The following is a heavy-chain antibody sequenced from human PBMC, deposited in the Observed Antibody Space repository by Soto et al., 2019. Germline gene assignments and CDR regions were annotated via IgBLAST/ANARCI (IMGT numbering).Heavy chain of an antibody. Sequence: SETLSLTCTVSGGSISSYYWSWIRQPPGKGLEWIGYIYYSGSTNYNPSLKSRVTISVDTSKNQFSLKLSSVTAADTAVYYCARGDSGGSPYYFDYWGQGTLVTVS. CDR1: GGSISSYY. V-gene: IGHV4-59*01. CDR3: ARGDSGGSPYYFDY. J-gene: IGHJ4*02. D-gene: IGHD2-15*01. CDR2: IYYSGST.